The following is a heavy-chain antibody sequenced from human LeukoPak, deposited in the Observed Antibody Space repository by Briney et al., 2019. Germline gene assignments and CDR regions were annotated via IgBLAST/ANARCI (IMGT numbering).Heavy chain of an antibody. V-gene: IGHV4-38-2*02. J-gene: IGHJ4*02. CDR3: ASKDSGGYVDY. D-gene: IGHD3-22*01. Sequence: SETLSLTCTVSGYAISSGFFWGWIRQAPGKGPEWIGNIYHSGSTYYTPSLRSRVTISVDTSKNQFYLSLTSVTAADSAVYYCASKDSGGYVDYWGQGTLVTVSS. CDR1: GYAISSGFF. CDR2: IYHSGST.